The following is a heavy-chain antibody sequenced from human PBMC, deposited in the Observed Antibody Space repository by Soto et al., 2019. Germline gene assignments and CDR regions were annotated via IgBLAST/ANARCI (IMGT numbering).Heavy chain of an antibody. Sequence: SETLSLTCAVYGGSFSGYYWSWIRQPPGKGLEWIGEINHSGSTNYNPSLKSRVTISVDTSKNQFSLKLSSVTAADTAVYYCARGGAYYGSGSYYSGRNYYYYYGMDVWGQGTTVTVSS. CDR3: ARGGAYYGSGSYYSGRNYYYYYGMDV. J-gene: IGHJ6*02. CDR2: INHSGST. V-gene: IGHV4-34*01. D-gene: IGHD3-10*01. CDR1: GGSFSGYY.